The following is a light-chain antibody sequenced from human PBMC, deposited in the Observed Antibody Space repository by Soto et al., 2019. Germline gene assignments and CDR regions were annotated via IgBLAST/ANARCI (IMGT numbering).Light chain of an antibody. V-gene: IGLV2-14*03. CDR1: SSDIGAFNF. CDR3: NSFTSASTRI. J-gene: IGLJ1*01. Sequence: QSVLTQPASVSGSPGQSISIPCTGTSSDIGAFNFVSWYQQHPGKAHKVLIYGVTNRPSGVDYRFSGSKSGNTASLIISGLRPKDEADYYCNSFTSASTRIFGTGTKVTVL. CDR2: GVT.